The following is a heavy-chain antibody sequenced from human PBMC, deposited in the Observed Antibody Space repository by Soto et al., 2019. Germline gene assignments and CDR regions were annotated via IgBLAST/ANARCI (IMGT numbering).Heavy chain of an antibody. CDR1: GGSISSGDYY. V-gene: IGHV4-30-4*01. Sequence: SETLSLTCTVSGGSISSGDYYWSWIRQPPGKGLEWIGYIYYSGSTYYNPSLKSRVTISVDTSKNQFSLKLSSVTAADTAVYYCARASISSWEGKYNWFDPWGQGTLVTVS. J-gene: IGHJ5*02. CDR2: IYYSGST. D-gene: IGHD1-26*01. CDR3: ARASISSWEGKYNWFDP.